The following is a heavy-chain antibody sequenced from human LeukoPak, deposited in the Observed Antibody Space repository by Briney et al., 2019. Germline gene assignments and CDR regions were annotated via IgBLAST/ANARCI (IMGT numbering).Heavy chain of an antibody. V-gene: IGHV4-59*01. CDR1: GDSITSFY. J-gene: IGHJ6*03. CDR3: ARAISAWSYFYYMDV. Sequence: SETLSLTCTVSGDSITSFYWSWIRQSPGKGLEWIGYFYYSRGTTYNPSVRSRATISADTSQNQFSLKLRSVTAADTAVYYCARAISAWSYFYYMDVWGKGTTVTVSS. CDR2: FYYSRGT. D-gene: IGHD6-19*01.